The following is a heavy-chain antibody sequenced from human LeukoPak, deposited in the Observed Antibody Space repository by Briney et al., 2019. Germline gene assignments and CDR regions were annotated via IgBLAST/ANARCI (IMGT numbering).Heavy chain of an antibody. J-gene: IGHJ4*02. CDR1: GGSFSGYY. CDR2: INHSGTT. V-gene: IGHV4-34*01. D-gene: IGHD7-27*01. CDR3: ARGYHWGGYYFDS. Sequence: PSETLSLTCAVYGGSFSGYYWSWIRQPPGKGLEWIGEINHSGTTNYNPSLKSRVTISVDTSKNQFSLKLSSVTAADRAVYYCARGYHWGGYYFDSWGQGTLVTVSS.